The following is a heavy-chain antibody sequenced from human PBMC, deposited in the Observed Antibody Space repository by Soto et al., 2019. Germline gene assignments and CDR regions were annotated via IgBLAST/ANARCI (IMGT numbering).Heavy chain of an antibody. Sequence: QMQVVQSGPEVKKPGTSVTVSCKTSGIIFSNSAVQWVRQARGQRLEWLGYIIIAGGGTKYSQNLQGKITITMDMYTNTAYMQLTSLRYDDTAIYYCAAELYSGGRCCSFDIWGQGTMITVSS. D-gene: IGHD2-15*01. J-gene: IGHJ3*02. CDR2: IIIAGGGT. CDR3: AAELYSGGRCCSFDI. CDR1: GIIFSNSA. V-gene: IGHV1-58*01.